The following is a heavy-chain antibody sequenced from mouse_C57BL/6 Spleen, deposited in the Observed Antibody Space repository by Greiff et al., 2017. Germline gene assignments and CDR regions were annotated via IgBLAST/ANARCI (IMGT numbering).Heavy chain of an antibody. CDR3: ARALTGHYAMDY. Sequence: EVKLVESGGGLVKPGGSLKLSCAASGFTFSSYAMSWVRQTPEKRLEWVATISDGGSYTYYPDNVKGRFTISRDNAKNNLYLQMSHLKSEDTAMYYCARALTGHYAMDYWGQGTSVTVSS. V-gene: IGHV5-4*03. D-gene: IGHD4-1*01. CDR2: ISDGGSYT. J-gene: IGHJ4*01. CDR1: GFTFSSYA.